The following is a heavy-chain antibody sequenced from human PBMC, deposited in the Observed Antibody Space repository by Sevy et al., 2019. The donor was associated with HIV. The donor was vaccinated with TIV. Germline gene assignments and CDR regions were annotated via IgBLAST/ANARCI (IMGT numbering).Heavy chain of an antibody. J-gene: IGHJ4*02. CDR2: IRYDGSNK. CDR1: GFTFSSYG. CDR3: AKDSYYYDSSGYHTPYFDY. D-gene: IGHD3-22*01. V-gene: IGHV3-30*02. Sequence: GGSLRLSCAASGFTFSSYGMHWVRQAPGKGLEWVAFIRYDGSNKYYADSVKGRFTISKDNSKNTRYLQMNSLRAEDTAVYYCAKDSYYYDSSGYHTPYFDYWGQGTLVTVSS.